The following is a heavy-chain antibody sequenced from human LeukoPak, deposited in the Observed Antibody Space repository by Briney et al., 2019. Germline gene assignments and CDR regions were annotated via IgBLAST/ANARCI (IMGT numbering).Heavy chain of an antibody. J-gene: IGHJ4*02. V-gene: IGHV4-34*01. CDR3: ARDEVGGPLKY. CDR1: GRSFSGYY. Sequence: SSETLSLTCAVYGRSFSGYYWSWIRQPPGKGLEWIGEINHSGSTNYNPSLKSRVTISVDTSKNQFSLNLSSVTAADTAVYYCARDEVGGPLKYWGQGILVTVSS. D-gene: IGHD1-26*01. CDR2: INHSGST.